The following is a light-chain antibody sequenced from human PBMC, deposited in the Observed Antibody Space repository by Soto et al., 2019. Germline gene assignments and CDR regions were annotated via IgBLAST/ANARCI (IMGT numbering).Light chain of an antibody. CDR1: SSDVGGYNY. V-gene: IGLV2-14*01. CDR2: DVS. Sequence: QSALTQPASVSGSPGQSITISCTGTSSDVGGYNYVSWYQQHPGKAPKLMIYDVSNRPSGVSNRFSGSKSGNTASLTISGLQAEDEADYDCSSYTSSSTHYVFGTGTKV. CDR3: SSYTSSSTHYV. J-gene: IGLJ1*01.